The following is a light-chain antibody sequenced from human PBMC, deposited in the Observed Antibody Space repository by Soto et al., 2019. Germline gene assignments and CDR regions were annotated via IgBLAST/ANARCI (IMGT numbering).Light chain of an antibody. V-gene: IGKV4-1*01. CDR3: QQYYSTPPT. J-gene: IGKJ1*01. Sequence: DIVMTQSPDSLAVSLGERATINCKSSQNILYNSISKNYLAWYQQKPGQPPKLLIYWASTRESGVPDRFRGRGSGTDFTLTISSLQAEDVAVYYCQQYYSTPPTFGQGTKVEIK. CDR2: WAS. CDR1: QNILYNSISKNY.